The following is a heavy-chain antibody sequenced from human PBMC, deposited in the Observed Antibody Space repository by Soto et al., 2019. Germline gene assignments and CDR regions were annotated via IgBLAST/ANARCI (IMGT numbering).Heavy chain of an antibody. CDR2: TNPSSGST. D-gene: IGHD1-26*01. Sequence: QVQLVQSGAEVKKPGASVKVSCKASGYTFTSLYMHWVRQAPGQGLEWMGITNPSSGSTTYAQKVQGRVTMTRDTSTSTVYMELSSLTSEDTAVYYCARAAGFSGSYPGGYYFDYWGQGTLVTVSS. J-gene: IGHJ4*02. CDR3: ARAAGFSGSYPGGYYFDY. CDR1: GYTFTSLY. V-gene: IGHV1-46*01.